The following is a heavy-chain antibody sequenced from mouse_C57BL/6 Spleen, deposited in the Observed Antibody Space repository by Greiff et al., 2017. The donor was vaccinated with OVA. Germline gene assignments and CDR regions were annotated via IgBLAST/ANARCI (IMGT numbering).Heavy chain of an antibody. D-gene: IGHD1-1*01. CDR3: VRQNYGSSSLDY. V-gene: IGHV10-1*01. J-gene: IGHJ2*01. Sequence: EVKLVESGGGLVQPKGSLKLSCAASGFSFNTYAMNWVRQAPGKGLEWVARIRSKSNNYATYYADSVKDRFTISRDDSESMLYLQMNNLKTEDTAMYYCVRQNYGSSSLDYWGQGTTLTVSS. CDR1: GFSFNTYA. CDR2: IRSKSNNYAT.